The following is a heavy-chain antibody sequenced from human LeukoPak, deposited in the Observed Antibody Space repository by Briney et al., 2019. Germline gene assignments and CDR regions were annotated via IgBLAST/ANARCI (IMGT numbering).Heavy chain of an antibody. D-gene: IGHD4-23*01. CDR3: ARGDDYGGAWYYFDY. CDR2: IYSGGST. V-gene: IGHV3-53*01. CDR1: GFIVSSNY. J-gene: IGHJ4*02. Sequence: GGSLRLSCAASGFIVSSNYMNWVRQAPGKGLEWVSVIYSGGSTYYADSVKGRFTISGDNSKNTLFLQMNSLRAEDTAEYYCARGDDYGGAWYYFDYWGQGTLVTVSS.